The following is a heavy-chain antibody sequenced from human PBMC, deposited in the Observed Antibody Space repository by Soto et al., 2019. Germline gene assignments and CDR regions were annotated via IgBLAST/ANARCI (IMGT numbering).Heavy chain of an antibody. CDR2: MNPNSANT. D-gene: IGHD5-12*01. CDR1: GYTFTSYD. CDR3: ARGRYSSSYDS. Sequence: QVQLVQSGAEVKKPGASVMVSCKASGYTFTSYDINWVRQAAGQGLEWMGWMNPNSANTGYAQKFQGRVTMTRNTSISTAYMEVSSLRFDDTAVYYCARGRYSSSYDSWGQGTLVTVSS. J-gene: IGHJ4*02. V-gene: IGHV1-8*02.